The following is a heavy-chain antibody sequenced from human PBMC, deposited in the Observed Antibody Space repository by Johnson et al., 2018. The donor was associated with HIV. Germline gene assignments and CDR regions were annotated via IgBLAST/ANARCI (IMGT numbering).Heavy chain of an antibody. J-gene: IGHJ3*02. CDR3: ARESPSGGGNDAFDI. V-gene: IGHV3-66*02. Sequence: VQLVESGGGLVQPGGSLRLSCAASGFTVSNNYMNWVRQAPGKGLEWVSVIYSGGTTYYADSVKGRFTISRDNSKNTLYLQMNRLRAEDTAVYYCARESPSGGGNDAFDIWGQGTMVTVSS. D-gene: IGHD3-10*01. CDR1: GFTVSNNY. CDR2: IYSGGTT.